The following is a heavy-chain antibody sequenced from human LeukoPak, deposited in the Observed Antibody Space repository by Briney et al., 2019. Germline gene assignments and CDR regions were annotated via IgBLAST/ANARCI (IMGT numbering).Heavy chain of an antibody. CDR3: AMTPPDQGAITI. CDR2: IYYSGST. D-gene: IGHD1-26*01. Sequence: PSETLSLTCTVSGGSISSGGYYWSWIRQHPGKGLEWIGYIYYSGSTYYNPSLKSRVTISVDTSKNQFSLKLSSVTAADTAVYYCAMTPPDQGAITIWVQGTLVTVSS. V-gene: IGHV4-31*03. J-gene: IGHJ4*02. CDR1: GGSISSGGYY.